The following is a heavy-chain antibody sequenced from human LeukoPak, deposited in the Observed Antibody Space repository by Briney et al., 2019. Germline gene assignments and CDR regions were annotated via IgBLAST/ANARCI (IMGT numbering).Heavy chain of an antibody. D-gene: IGHD4-11*01. CDR2: ISYDGSNK. CDR3: TRDPGTDYSTYYFDY. J-gene: IGHJ4*02. Sequence: GGSLRLSCAASGFTFSSYGMHWVRQAPGKGLEWVAVISYDGSNKYYADSVKGRFTISRDNSKDTLYLQMNSLRAEDTAVYYCTRDPGTDYSTYYFDYWGQGTLVTVSS. V-gene: IGHV3-30*03. CDR1: GFTFSSYG.